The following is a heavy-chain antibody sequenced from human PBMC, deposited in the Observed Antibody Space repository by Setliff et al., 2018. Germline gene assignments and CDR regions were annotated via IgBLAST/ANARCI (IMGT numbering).Heavy chain of an antibody. Sequence: SETLSLTCNVSGGSVSSTSHYWGWIRQPPGKGMEWIGSVYYSGYAYYNPSLQSRVTISVDMSKNQFSMKLTSVTAADTAVYYCARVDFTMIQGVLGLWGQGTLVTVSS. J-gene: IGHJ1*01. CDR2: VYYSGYA. D-gene: IGHD3-10*01. V-gene: IGHV4-39*07. CDR1: GGSVSSTSHY. CDR3: ARVDFTMIQGVLGL.